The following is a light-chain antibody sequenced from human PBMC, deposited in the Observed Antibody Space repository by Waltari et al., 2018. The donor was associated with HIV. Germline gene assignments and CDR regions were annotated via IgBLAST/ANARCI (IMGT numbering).Light chain of an antibody. J-gene: IGLJ3*02. V-gene: IGLV1-51*01. CDR1: SSNIWRNY. CDR3: GTWDSSLGGWV. CDR2: DKP. Sequence: QSVLTQPPSVSAAPGQKVTISCSGSSSNIWRNYVSWYQQLPGAAPKLPINDKPERPSGIPYRCSGSKSATSATLGSTGLQTGDEADYYCGTWDSSLGGWVFGGGTKLAVL.